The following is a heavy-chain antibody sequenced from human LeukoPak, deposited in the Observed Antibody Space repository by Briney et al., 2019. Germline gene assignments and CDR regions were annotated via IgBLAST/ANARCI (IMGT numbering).Heavy chain of an antibody. V-gene: IGHV3-11*01. CDR1: GFTFSDYY. CDR2: ISSSGSTI. J-gene: IGHJ6*02. CDR3: ASAPRADYYYGMDV. Sequence: GSLRLSCAASGFTFSDYYMSWIRQAPGKGLEWVSYISSSGSTIYYADSVKGRFTISRDNARNSLYLQMNSLRAEDTAVYYCASAPRADYYYGMDVWGQGTTVTVSS.